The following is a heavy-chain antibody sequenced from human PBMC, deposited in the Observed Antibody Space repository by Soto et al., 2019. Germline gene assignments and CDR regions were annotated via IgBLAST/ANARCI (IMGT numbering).Heavy chain of an antibody. V-gene: IGHV1-69*02. J-gene: IGHJ4*02. CDR1: GDTFTFYS. CDR2: INPILSMS. Sequence: QVQLVQSGAEVKKPGSSVRVSCKASGDTFTFYSINWVLQAPGLGLEWMGRINPILSMSNYAQRVQGRVTMTADKSTSTAYMALSTLRSEDTAMYYCASSYGSGYRAFDYWGQGALVTVSS. CDR3: ASSYGSGYRAFDY. D-gene: IGHD3-10*01.